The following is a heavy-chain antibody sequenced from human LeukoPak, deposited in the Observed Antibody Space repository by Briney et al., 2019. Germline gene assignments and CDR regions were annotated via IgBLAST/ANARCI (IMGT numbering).Heavy chain of an antibody. CDR1: NLSFSTFW. V-gene: IGHV3-7*03. Sequence: GGSLRLSCAASNLSFSTFWMSWVRQAPGKGLEWVANINQAGSQKYHADSVKGRFTISRDNAKNSLYLQMNSLRVEDTALYYCAREIPGAASAFDYWGQGALVTVSA. D-gene: IGHD6-25*01. J-gene: IGHJ4*02. CDR2: INQAGSQK. CDR3: AREIPGAASAFDY.